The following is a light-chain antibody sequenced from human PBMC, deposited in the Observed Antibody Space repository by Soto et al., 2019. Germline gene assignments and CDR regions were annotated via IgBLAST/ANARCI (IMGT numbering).Light chain of an antibody. J-gene: IGKJ5*01. Sequence: EIVLTKSHEILSLSPGERATLSCRASQSVSSNFLAWYQQKPGQAPRLLIYGASTRATGIPARFSGSGSGTEFTLTISSLQSEDFAVYYCQQYYDWPITFGQVTLPEVK. V-gene: IGKV3-15*01. CDR1: QSVSSN. CDR3: QQYYDWPIT. CDR2: GAS.